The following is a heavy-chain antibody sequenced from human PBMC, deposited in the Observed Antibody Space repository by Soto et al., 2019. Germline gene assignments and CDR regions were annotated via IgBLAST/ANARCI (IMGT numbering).Heavy chain of an antibody. V-gene: IGHV3-7*05. CDR1: GFTFSSYW. CDR3: ARDEYYYDSSGLVNGMDV. J-gene: IGHJ6*02. Sequence: EVQLVESGGGLVQPAGSLRLSCAASGFTFSSYWMSWVRQAPGKGLEWVANIKQDGSEKYYVDSVKGRFTISRDNAKISLYLQMNCLRAEDTAVYYCARDEYYYDSSGLVNGMDVVGQGTTVTVSS. D-gene: IGHD3-22*01. CDR2: IKQDGSEK.